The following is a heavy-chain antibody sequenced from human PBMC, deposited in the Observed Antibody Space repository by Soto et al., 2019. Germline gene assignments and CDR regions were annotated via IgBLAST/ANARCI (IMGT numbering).Heavy chain of an antibody. CDR1: GYTFTSYD. J-gene: IGHJ4*02. V-gene: IGHV1-8*01. CDR3: EIDRYSYGTRTHFGY. D-gene: IGHD5-18*01. Sequence: QVQLVQSGAEVKKPGASVKVSCKASGYTFTSYDINWVRQATGQGLEWMGWMNPNSGNTGYAQKFQGRVTMTRNTSIRTAYMEMISLGSEDMAVYYCEIDRYSYGTRTHFGYWGQGTLVTVSS. CDR2: MNPNSGNT.